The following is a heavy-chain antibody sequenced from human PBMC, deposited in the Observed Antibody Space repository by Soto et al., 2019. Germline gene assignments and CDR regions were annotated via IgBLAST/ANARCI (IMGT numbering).Heavy chain of an antibody. D-gene: IGHD5-12*01. V-gene: IGHV4-4*02. CDR2: IYHSGST. Sequence: SETLSLTCAVSGGSISSSNWWSWVRQPPGKGLEWIWEIYHSGSTNYNPSLKSRVTISVDKSKNQFSLKLSSVTAADTAVYYCARHTRNIVATLFDYWGQGTLVTVSS. CDR3: ARHTRNIVATLFDY. CDR1: GGSISSSNW. J-gene: IGHJ4*02.